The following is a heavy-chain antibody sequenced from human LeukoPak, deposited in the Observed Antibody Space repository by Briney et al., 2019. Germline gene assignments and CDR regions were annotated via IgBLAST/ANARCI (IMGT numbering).Heavy chain of an antibody. J-gene: IGHJ4*02. Sequence: SQTLSLTCAISGDSVSNNSAAWNWIRQSPSRGLEWLGRTYYRSKWYSDYAVSVRSRITVNPDTSKNQFSLQLSSVTPEDTAVYYCARVSRGIFAYWDQGTLVTVSS. CDR2: TYYRSKWYS. D-gene: IGHD3-16*01. CDR3: ARVSRGIFAY. CDR1: GDSVSNNSAA. V-gene: IGHV6-1*01.